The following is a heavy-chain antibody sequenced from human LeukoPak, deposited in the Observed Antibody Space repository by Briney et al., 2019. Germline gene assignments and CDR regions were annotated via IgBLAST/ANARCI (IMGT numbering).Heavy chain of an antibody. CDR2: ISSSSSYI. D-gene: IGHD5-12*01. Sequence: GGSLRLSCAASGFTFSSYSMNWVRQAPGKGLEWVSSISSSSSYIYYADSVKGRFTISRDNAKNTLYLQMNSLRAEDTAVYYCAKDEAWLRSGAKAHWGQGTLVTVSS. V-gene: IGHV3-21*04. CDR1: GFTFSSYS. J-gene: IGHJ4*02. CDR3: AKDEAWLRSGAKAH.